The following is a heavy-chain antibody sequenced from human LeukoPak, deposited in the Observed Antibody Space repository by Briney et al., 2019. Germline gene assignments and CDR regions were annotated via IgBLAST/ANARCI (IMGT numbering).Heavy chain of an antibody. Sequence: GGSLRLSCAASGFTFSSYAMSWVRQAPGKGLEWVSAISGSGGSTYYADSVKGRFTISRDNSKNTLYLQMNSLRAEDTAVYYCAREGYYDILTGYYDYWGQGTLVTVSS. D-gene: IGHD3-9*01. V-gene: IGHV3-23*01. CDR3: AREGYYDILTGYYDY. J-gene: IGHJ4*02. CDR2: ISGSGGST. CDR1: GFTFSSYA.